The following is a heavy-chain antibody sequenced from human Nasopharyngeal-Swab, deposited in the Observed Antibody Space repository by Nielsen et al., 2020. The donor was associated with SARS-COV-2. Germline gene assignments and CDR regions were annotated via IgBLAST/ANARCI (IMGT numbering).Heavy chain of an antibody. D-gene: IGHD1-7*01. CDR3: ARGYHGTDP. J-gene: IGHJ5*02. CDR1: GFTFTGSW. Sequence: GGSLRLSCAASGFTFTGSWMHWVRQAPGKGLEWVSHISVDGTTTNYGDSVKGRFTTYRDNAMSTVYLLMNSLRVEDTGVYYCARGYHGTDPWGLGTLVTVSS. V-gene: IGHV3-74*01. CDR2: ISVDGTTT.